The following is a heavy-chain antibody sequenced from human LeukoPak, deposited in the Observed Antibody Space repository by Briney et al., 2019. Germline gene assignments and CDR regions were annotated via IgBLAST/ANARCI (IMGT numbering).Heavy chain of an antibody. Sequence: PSETLSLTCTVSDDSMSSYYWNWIRQPPGKGLEWIGYVYYSGGTNYNPSLKSRVTISLDTSKNQFSLKLSFVTAADTAVYYCARNGGNSDFDYWGQGTLVTVSS. CDR1: DDSMSSYY. CDR3: ARNGGNSDFDY. V-gene: IGHV4-59*12. J-gene: IGHJ4*02. CDR2: VYYSGGT. D-gene: IGHD4-23*01.